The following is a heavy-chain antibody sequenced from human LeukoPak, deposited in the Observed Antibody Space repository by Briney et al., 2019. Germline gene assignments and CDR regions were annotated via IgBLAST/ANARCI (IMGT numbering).Heavy chain of an antibody. CDR1: GYTFTHYA. CDR3: AREQLWFDY. V-gene: IGHV1-18*01. D-gene: IGHD5-18*01. CDR2: ISAYNGNR. Sequence: GASVKVSCKASGYTFTHYAISWVRQAPGQGLEWMGWISAYNGNRNFAQKFQGRVTMTTDTSTSTAYMELRSLRPDDTAVYYCAREQLWFDYWGQGTLVTVSS. J-gene: IGHJ5*01.